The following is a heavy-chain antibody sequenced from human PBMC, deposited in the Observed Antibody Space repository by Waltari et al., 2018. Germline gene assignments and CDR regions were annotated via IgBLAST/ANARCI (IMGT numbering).Heavy chain of an antibody. V-gene: IGHV3-74*01. CDR3: ARVARRTTVSTGWWYFDL. Sequence: RATGKGLVWVSSSSRDGSSTSYADSVKGRVPISKDNAQNTVDVQRKRLRADDTAIYYSARVARRTTVSTGWWYFDLWGRGTLVTVSS. J-gene: IGHJ2*01. D-gene: IGHD4-17*01. CDR2: SSRDGSST.